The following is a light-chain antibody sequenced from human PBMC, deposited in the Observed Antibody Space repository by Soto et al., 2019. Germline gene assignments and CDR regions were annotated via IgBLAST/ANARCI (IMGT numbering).Light chain of an antibody. V-gene: IGKV3-15*01. Sequence: DIVMTQSPATLSLSAGERATLSCRAGQNIHTNLAWYQQKPGQAPRLLFYGESTGATGLPDRFSGSGSGTEFTLTINRLQAEDCAVYYCQKYNNWTLTCGQGTKVDIK. CDR3: QKYNNWTLT. CDR2: GES. CDR1: QNIHTN. J-gene: IGKJ1*01.